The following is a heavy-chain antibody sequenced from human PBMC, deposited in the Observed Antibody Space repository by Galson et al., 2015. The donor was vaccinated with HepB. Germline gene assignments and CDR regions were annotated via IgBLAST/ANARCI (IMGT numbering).Heavy chain of an antibody. CDR3: ARDGPGDWFDP. Sequence: SLRLSCAASGFTFSSYSMNWVRQAPGKGLEWVSSISSSSSYIYYADSVKGRFTISRDNAKNSLYLQMNSLRAEDTAVYYCARDGPGDWFDPWGQGTLVTVSS. J-gene: IGHJ5*02. V-gene: IGHV3-21*01. CDR1: GFTFSSYS. CDR2: ISSSSSYI.